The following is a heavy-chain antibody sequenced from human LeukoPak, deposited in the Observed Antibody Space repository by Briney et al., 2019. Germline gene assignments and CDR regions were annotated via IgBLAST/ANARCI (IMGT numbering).Heavy chain of an antibody. CDR2: ISRSGSNI. Sequence: GGSLRLSCAASGFTFSRYEMNWVRQAPGKGLVWVSYISRSGSNIYYADSVKGRFTISRDNAKNSLYLQMNSLRAEDTAVYYCARECCSSTSCYTPCDAFDIWGQGTMVTVSS. CDR3: ARECCSSTSCYTPCDAFDI. CDR1: GFTFSRYE. V-gene: IGHV3-48*03. J-gene: IGHJ3*02. D-gene: IGHD2-2*02.